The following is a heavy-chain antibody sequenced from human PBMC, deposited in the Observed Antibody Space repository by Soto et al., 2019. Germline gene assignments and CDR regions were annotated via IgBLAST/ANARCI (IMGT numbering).Heavy chain of an antibody. CDR2: IIPVVGTG. D-gene: IGHD5-18*01. Sequence: QVQLVQTGAEVKKPGSSVKVSCKASGGPFSSYAISWVRQAPGQGLEWMGGIIPVVGTGIYAQKFQRRVTSTADKSTNTANMALGILRSEDTAVYFCARVGGTGGYTYGLDYCSKGTLFTVSS. CDR3: ARVGGTGGYTYGLDY. V-gene: IGHV1-69*06. J-gene: IGHJ4*02. CDR1: GGPFSSYA.